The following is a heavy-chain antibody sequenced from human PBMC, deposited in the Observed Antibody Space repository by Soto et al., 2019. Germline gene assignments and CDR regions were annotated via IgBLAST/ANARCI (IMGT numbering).Heavy chain of an antibody. Sequence: GGSLRLSCAASGFTFSTSWMNWVRQAPGKGLEWVADIKQDGSEKYYVDSLKGRFTISRDNAKNSLYLQMNSLRAEDTAVYYCARGDYFDRRFDSWGQGTLVTVSS. D-gene: IGHD3-22*01. CDR3: ARGDYFDRRFDS. CDR2: IKQDGSEK. J-gene: IGHJ4*02. CDR1: GFTFSTSW. V-gene: IGHV3-7*03.